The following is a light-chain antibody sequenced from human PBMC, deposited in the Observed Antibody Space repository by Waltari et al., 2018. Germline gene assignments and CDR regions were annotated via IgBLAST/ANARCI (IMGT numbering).Light chain of an antibody. CDR3: LQHNSYPLT. CDR1: QGISND. J-gene: IGKJ4*01. CDR2: AAS. Sequence: DIQMTQSPSSLSASVGDRVTITCRASQGISNDLGWYQQKAGRAPTRLIYAASTLQRGVPSRFSGSGSGTEFTLTISSLQAEDFATYYCLQHNSYPLTFGGGTKVEIK. V-gene: IGKV1-17*01.